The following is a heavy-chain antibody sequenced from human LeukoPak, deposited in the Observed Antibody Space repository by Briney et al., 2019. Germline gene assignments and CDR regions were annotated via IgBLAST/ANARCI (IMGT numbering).Heavy chain of an antibody. D-gene: IGHD5-12*01. CDR2: IKQDGSEK. Sequence: GGSLRLSCAASGFTFSSYWMSWVRQAPGKGLEWVANIKQDGSEKYYVDSVKGRFTISRDNAKNSLYLQVNSLRAEDTAVYYCARPPSTYSGYDWYYFDYWGQGTLITVSS. J-gene: IGHJ4*02. CDR1: GFTFSSYW. V-gene: IGHV3-7*03. CDR3: ARPPSTYSGYDWYYFDY.